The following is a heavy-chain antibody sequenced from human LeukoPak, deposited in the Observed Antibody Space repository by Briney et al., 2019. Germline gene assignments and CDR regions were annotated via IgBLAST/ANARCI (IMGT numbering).Heavy chain of an antibody. V-gene: IGHV3-23*01. D-gene: IGHD3-3*01. J-gene: IGHJ4*02. Sequence: PGGSLRLSCAASGFTFRNYAMTWVRQAPGKGLEWVSTISGSGGSTSYADSVKGRFTISRDNAKNSLYLQMNSLRAEDTAVYYCARVKRGLEWYFDYWGQGTLVTVSS. CDR3: ARVKRGLEWYFDY. CDR2: ISGSGGST. CDR1: GFTFRNYA.